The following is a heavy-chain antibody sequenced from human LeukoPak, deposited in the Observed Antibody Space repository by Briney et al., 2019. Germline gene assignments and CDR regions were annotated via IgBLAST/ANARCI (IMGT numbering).Heavy chain of an antibody. Sequence: SETLSLTCAVYGGSFSGYYWSWIRQPPGKGLEWIGYIYYSGSTNYNPSLKSRVTISVDTSKNQFSLKLSSVTAADTAVYYCARHVGDGYNPRAFDIWGQGTMVTVSS. CDR2: IYYSGST. V-gene: IGHV4-59*08. CDR1: GGSFSGYY. D-gene: IGHD5-24*01. CDR3: ARHVGDGYNPRAFDI. J-gene: IGHJ3*02.